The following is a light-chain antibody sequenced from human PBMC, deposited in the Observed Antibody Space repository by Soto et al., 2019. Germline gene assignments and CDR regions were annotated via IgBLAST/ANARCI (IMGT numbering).Light chain of an antibody. V-gene: IGLV1-40*01. Sequence: QSVLTQPPSVSGAPGQRVTISCTGSSSNIGAGYDVHWYQQLPGTAPKLLIYGNSNRPSGVPDRFSGSKSGTSASLAITGLAAEDEADYYSQSYDSSLSGYVFGTGTKLTVL. J-gene: IGLJ1*01. CDR2: GNS. CDR1: SSNIGAGYD. CDR3: QSYDSSLSGYV.